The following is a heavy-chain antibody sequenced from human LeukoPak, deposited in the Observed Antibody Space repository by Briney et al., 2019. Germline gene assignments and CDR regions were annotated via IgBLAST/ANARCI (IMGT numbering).Heavy chain of an antibody. CDR3: TRDELGGGQTPY. CDR1: GGSLSSSNW. J-gene: IGHJ4*02. CDR2: IYHSGST. D-gene: IGHD4-23*01. V-gene: IGHV4-4*02. Sequence: SETLSLTCAVSGGSLSSSNWWSWVRQPPGKGLEWIGEIYHSGSTNYNPSLKSRVTISVDKSKNQFSLKLSSVTAADTAVYYCTRDELGGGQTPYWGQGTLVTVSS.